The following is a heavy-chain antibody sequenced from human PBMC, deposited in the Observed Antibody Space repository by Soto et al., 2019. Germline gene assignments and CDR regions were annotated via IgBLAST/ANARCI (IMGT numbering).Heavy chain of an antibody. D-gene: IGHD3-10*01. J-gene: IGHJ5*02. Sequence: QVQLVESGGGVVQPGRSLRLSCAASGFTFSSYGMHWVRQAPGKGLEWVAVIWYDGSNKYYADSVKGRFTISRDNSKNPLYRQMNSRRPEDRAVYYCARGEATSGTNWSDPGGKGTLATVSS. CDR3: ARGEATSGTNWSDP. V-gene: IGHV3-33*01. CDR2: IWYDGSNK. CDR1: GFTFSSYG.